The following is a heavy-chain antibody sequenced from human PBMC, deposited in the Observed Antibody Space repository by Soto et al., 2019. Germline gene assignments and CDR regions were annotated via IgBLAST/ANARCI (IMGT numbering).Heavy chain of an antibody. CDR2: ISGSGGST. CDR1: GFTFSSYA. Sequence: GGSLRLSCAASGFTFSSYAMSWVRQAPGKGLEWVSAISGSGGSTYYADSVKGRFTISRDNSKNTLYLQMNSLRAEDTAVYYCAKGSSDYGALDYMDVWGKGTTVTVSS. CDR3: AKGSSDYGALDYMDV. J-gene: IGHJ6*03. V-gene: IGHV3-23*01. D-gene: IGHD4-17*01.